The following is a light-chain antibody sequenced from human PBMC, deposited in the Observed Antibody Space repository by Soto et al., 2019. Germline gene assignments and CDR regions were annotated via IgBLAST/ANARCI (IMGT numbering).Light chain of an antibody. V-gene: IGLV2-8*01. J-gene: IGLJ3*02. CDR1: SSDVGFYNS. Sequence: QSALTQPPSASGSPGQSVTISCTGTSSDVGFYNSVSWYQQHPGKAPILMIYEVTKRPLGVPDRFSGSKSGNTAYLTVSGLQPEDVADYYCSSYAGSDILVFGGGTKLTVL. CDR3: SSYAGSDILV. CDR2: EVT.